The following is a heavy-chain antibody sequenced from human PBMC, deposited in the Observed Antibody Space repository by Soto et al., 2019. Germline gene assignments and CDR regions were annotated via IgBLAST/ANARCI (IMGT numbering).Heavy chain of an antibody. Sequence: QVQLVQSGAEVKKPGSSVKVSCKASGGTFSSYAISWVRQAPGQGLEWMGGIIPIFGTANYAQKFRGRVTITADESTSTAYMELSSLRSEDTAVYYCARSFYGSGNYYYYGMDVWGQGTTVTVSS. CDR1: GGTFSSYA. CDR2: IIPIFGTA. CDR3: ARSFYGSGNYYYYGMDV. D-gene: IGHD3-10*01. V-gene: IGHV1-69*12. J-gene: IGHJ6*02.